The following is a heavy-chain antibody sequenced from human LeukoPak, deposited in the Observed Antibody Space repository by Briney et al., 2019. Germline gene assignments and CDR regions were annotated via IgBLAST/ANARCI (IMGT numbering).Heavy chain of an antibody. CDR2: ISYDGSNK. V-gene: IGHV3-30*18. CDR3: AKDLISSSWYYYYVMDV. D-gene: IGHD6-13*01. CDR1: GFTFSSYG. J-gene: IGHJ6*02. Sequence: GGSLRLSCAASGFTFSSYGMHWVRQAPGKGLEWVAVISYDGSNKYYADSVKGRFTISRDNSKNTLYLQMNSLRAEDTAVYYCAKDLISSSWYYYYVMDVWGQGTTVTVSS.